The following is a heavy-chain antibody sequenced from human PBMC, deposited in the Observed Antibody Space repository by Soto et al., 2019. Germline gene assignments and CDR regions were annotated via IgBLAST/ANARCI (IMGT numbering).Heavy chain of an antibody. CDR2: ISYDGGAT. Sequence: GGSLRLSCAASGITFSTYAMTWVRQAPGKGLDWVSSISYDGGATYHADSVKGRFTISRDNSKNTLFLQMNSLRAEDTAVYYCAKLGDSAKDYWGQGTLVNVSS. J-gene: IGHJ4*02. V-gene: IGHV3-23*01. D-gene: IGHD2-21*02. CDR3: AKLGDSAKDY. CDR1: GITFSTYA.